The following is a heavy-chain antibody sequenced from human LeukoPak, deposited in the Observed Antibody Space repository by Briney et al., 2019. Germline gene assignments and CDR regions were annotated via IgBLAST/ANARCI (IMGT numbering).Heavy chain of an antibody. CDR1: GGLISSSSYY. V-gene: IGHV4-39*01. CDR2: FYYSGST. J-gene: IGHJ4*02. D-gene: IGHD6-19*01. Sequence: SETLSLTCTVSGGLISSSSYYWGWIRQPPGKGLERIGSFYYSGSTYYNPSLKSRVTISVDTSKNQFSLKLSSVTAADTAVYYCARTAGVAVAGSRQYFDYWGQGTLVTVSS. CDR3: ARTAGVAVAGSRQYFDY.